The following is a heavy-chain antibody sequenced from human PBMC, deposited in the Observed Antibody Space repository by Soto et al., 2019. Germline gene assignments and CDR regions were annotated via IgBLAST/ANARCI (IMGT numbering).Heavy chain of an antibody. Sequence: SETLSLTCAVSGGSISSSNWWSWVRQPPGKGLEWIGSIYYSGSTYYNPSLKSRVTISVDTSKNQFSLKLSSVTAAETAVYYCASSGRLYYDILTGYYQRDAFDIWGQGTMVTVSS. D-gene: IGHD3-9*01. CDR2: IYYSGST. J-gene: IGHJ3*02. CDR3: ASSGRLYYDILTGYYQRDAFDI. CDR1: GGSISSSNW. V-gene: IGHV4-39*01.